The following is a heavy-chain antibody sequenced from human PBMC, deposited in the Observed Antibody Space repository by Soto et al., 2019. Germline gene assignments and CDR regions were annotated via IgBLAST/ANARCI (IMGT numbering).Heavy chain of an antibody. V-gene: IGHV4-34*01. J-gene: IGHJ4*02. CDR2: IKHSGST. CDR1: CGSFRCYY. D-gene: IGHD5-18*01. Sequence: SETQSLTCAVYCGSFRCYYWSWIRQPPGKGLEGMGEIKHSGSTKYNPSLTSRVPISVDTSKNQVSLKLSSLSAAETAVYYCARGPRYSYGSSGFDYWGQGTMVTVSS. CDR3: ARGPRYSYGSSGFDY.